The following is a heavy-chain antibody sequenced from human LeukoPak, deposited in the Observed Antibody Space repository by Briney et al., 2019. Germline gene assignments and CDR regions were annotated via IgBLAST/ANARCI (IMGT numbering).Heavy chain of an antibody. CDR2: IYYSGST. CDR3: ARGLSGILTALDP. D-gene: IGHD3-9*01. J-gene: IGHJ5*02. CDR1: GGSISSGGYY. V-gene: IGHV4-31*03. Sequence: PSETLSLTCTVSGGSISSGGYYWSWLRQHPWKGLEWIGYIYYSGSTYYNPSLTSRVTISVDTSKHQFSLKLSSVTAADTAVYYCARGLSGILTALDPCGQGTLVTVSS.